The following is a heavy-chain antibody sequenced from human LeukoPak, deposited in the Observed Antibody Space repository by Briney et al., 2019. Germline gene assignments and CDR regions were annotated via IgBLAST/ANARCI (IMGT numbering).Heavy chain of an antibody. D-gene: IGHD6-19*01. CDR1: GFTFSDAW. J-gene: IGHJ4*02. CDR3: TTGPKSSGRGFDY. V-gene: IGHV3-15*01. CDR2: IKSKTDAGTT. Sequence: GGSLRLSCAASGFTFSDAWMSWVRQTPEKGLEWVGRIKSKTDAGTTDYAAPVKGRFAISRDDSKNTLSLEMNSLKTEDTAVYYCTTGPKSSGRGFDYWGQGTLVTVSS.